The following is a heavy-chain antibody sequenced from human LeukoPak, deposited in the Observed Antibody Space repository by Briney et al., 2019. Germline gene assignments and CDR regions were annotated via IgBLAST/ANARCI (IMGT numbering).Heavy chain of an antibody. J-gene: IGHJ6*04. CDR1: GYTFTSYG. CDR3: ARDVVVVPAAMIDIDYYGMDV. CDR2: ISAYNGNT. V-gene: IGHV1-18*04. D-gene: IGHD2-2*01. Sequence: ASVKVSRKASGYTFTSYGISWVRQAPGQGLEWMGWISAYNGNTNYAQKLQGRVTMTTDTSTSTAYMELRSLRSDDTAVYYCARDVVVVPAAMIDIDYYGMDVWGKGTTVTVSS.